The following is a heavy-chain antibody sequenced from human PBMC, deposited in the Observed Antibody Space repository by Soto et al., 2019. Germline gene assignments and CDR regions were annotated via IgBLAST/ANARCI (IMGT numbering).Heavy chain of an antibody. V-gene: IGHV4-34*01. Sequence: SETLSLTCVVSGGSLSDYFWSWIRQPPGMALEWIGEINHLGSINYNPSHKSRVTMSVDTSKNQFSLKLSSVTAADTAVYYCARHVTTVSTGAFDFWGQGTVVTVSS. CDR3: ARHVTTVSTGAFDF. D-gene: IGHD4-17*01. CDR1: GGSLSDYF. CDR2: INHLGSI. J-gene: IGHJ3*01.